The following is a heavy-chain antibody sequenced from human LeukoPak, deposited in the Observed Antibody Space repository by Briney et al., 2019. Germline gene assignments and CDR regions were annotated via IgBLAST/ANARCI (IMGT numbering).Heavy chain of an antibody. Sequence: ASVKVSCKASGYTFTSYGISWVRQAPGQGLEWMGWISAYNGNTNYAQKLQGRVTMTTDTSTSTAYMELRSLRSDDTAVYYCARDQADYDFWSGYSGISYYYGMDVWGQGTTVTVSS. CDR2: ISAYNGNT. CDR3: ARDQADYDFWSGYSGISYYYGMDV. D-gene: IGHD3-3*01. J-gene: IGHJ6*02. V-gene: IGHV1-18*01. CDR1: GYTFTSYG.